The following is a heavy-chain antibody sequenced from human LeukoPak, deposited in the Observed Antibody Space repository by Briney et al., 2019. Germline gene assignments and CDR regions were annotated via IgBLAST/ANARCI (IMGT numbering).Heavy chain of an antibody. CDR2: MNPNSGNT. CDR1: GYTFTSYD. CDR3: ARFDPNYYYYGMDV. J-gene: IGHJ6*02. Sequence: ASVKVSRKASGYTFTSYDINWVRQATGQGLEWMGWMNPNSGNTGYAQKFQGRVTMTRNTSISTAYMELSSLRSEDTAVYYCARFDPNYYYYGMDVWGQGTTVTVSS. V-gene: IGHV1-8*01. D-gene: IGHD3-9*01.